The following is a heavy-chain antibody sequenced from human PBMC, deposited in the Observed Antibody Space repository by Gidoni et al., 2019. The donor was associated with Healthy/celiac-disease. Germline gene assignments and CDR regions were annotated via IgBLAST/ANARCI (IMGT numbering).Heavy chain of an antibody. D-gene: IGHD6-13*01. CDR3: ARDVREGVIDAFDI. CDR1: AFTTRSYA. J-gene: IGHJ3*02. CDR2: ISYDGSNK. Sequence: QVQLVESVGGVVQSGRSLRLPCAASAFTTRSYAMTGVRQAPGKGLEWVAVISYDGSNKYYADSVKGRFTISRDNSKNTRYLQMKSLRAEETAVYYCARDVREGVIDAFDIWGQGTMVTVSS. V-gene: IGHV3-30-3*01.